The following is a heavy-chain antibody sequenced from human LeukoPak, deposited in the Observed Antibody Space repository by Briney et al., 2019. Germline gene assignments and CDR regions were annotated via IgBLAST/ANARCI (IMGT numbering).Heavy chain of an antibody. Sequence: GSLRLSCAASGFTVSSNYMSWVRQAPGKGLEWVSLIYSGGSTYYADSVKGRFTISRDNSKNTLYLQMNSLRAEDTAVYYCARGLSAANDAFDIWGQGTMVTVSS. D-gene: IGHD2-2*01. CDR3: ARGLSAANDAFDI. V-gene: IGHV3-66*01. J-gene: IGHJ3*02. CDR1: GFTVSSNY. CDR2: IYSGGST.